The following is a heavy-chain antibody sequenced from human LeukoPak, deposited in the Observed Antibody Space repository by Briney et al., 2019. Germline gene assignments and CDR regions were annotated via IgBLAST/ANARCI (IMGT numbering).Heavy chain of an antibody. CDR3: ASARPYYDILTGYYN. J-gene: IGHJ4*02. Sequence: SVKVSCKASGGTFSSYAISWVRQAPGQGLEWMGGIIPIFGTANYPQKFQGRVTITADESTSTAYMELSSLRSEDTAVYYCASARPYYDILTGYYNWGQGTLVTVSS. D-gene: IGHD3-9*01. V-gene: IGHV1-69*13. CDR1: GGTFSSYA. CDR2: IIPIFGTA.